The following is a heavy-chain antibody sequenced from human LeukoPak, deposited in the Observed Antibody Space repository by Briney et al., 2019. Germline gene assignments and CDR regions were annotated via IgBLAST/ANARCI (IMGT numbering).Heavy chain of an antibody. D-gene: IGHD1-7*01. CDR2: INHSGST. Sequence: PSETLSLTCAVYGGSFSGYYWSWIRQPPGKGLEWIGEINHSGSTNYNPSLKSRVTISVDTSKNQFSLKLSSVTAADTAVYYCARQTSYNWNYEAYFDYWGQGTLVTVSS. V-gene: IGHV4-34*01. CDR3: ARQTSYNWNYEAYFDY. CDR1: GGSFSGYY. J-gene: IGHJ4*02.